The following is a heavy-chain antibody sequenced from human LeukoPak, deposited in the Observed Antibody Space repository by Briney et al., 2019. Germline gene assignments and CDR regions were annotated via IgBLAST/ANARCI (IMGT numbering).Heavy chain of an antibody. V-gene: IGHV1-2*06. CDR3: ARRYHYYDSSPEFDY. D-gene: IGHD3-22*01. CDR2: INPNSGGT. J-gene: IGHJ4*02. Sequence: ASVKVSCKASGYTFTGYYMHWVREAPGQGPEWMGRINPNSGGTNYAQKFQGRVTMTRDTSISTAYMELSRLGSDYTAVYYCARRYHYYDSSPEFDYWGQGGLVTVSS. CDR1: GYTFTGYY.